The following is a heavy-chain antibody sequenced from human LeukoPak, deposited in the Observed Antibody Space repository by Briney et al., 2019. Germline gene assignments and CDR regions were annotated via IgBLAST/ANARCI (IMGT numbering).Heavy chain of an antibody. V-gene: IGHV1-24*01. D-gene: IGHD6-25*01. CDR3: ATDLGRGGYGARNDY. J-gene: IGHJ4*02. CDR2: FDPEDGET. Sequence: ASVKVSCKVSGYTLTELSMHWVRQAPGKGLEWMGGFDPEDGETIYAQKFQGRVTMTGDTSTDTAYMELSSLRSEDTAVYYCATDLGRGGYGARNDYWGQGTLVTVSS. CDR1: GYTLTELS.